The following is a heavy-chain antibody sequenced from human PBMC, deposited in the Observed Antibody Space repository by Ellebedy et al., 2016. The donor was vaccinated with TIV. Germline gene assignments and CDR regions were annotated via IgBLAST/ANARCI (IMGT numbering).Heavy chain of an antibody. CDR2: INHSGST. CDR1: GGSFSGYY. Sequence: GSLRLSXAVYGGSFSGYYWSWIRQPPGKGLEWIGEINHSGSTNYNPSLKSRVTISVDTSKNQFSLKLSSVTAADTAVYYCARSTTLDPWGQGTLVTVSS. J-gene: IGHJ5*02. V-gene: IGHV4-34*01. D-gene: IGHD2/OR15-2a*01. CDR3: ARSTTLDP.